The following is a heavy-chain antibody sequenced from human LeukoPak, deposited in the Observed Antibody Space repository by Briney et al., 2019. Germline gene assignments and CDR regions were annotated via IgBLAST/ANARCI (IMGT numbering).Heavy chain of an antibody. Sequence: GGSLRLSCAASGFAFSIYAMHWVRQAPGKGLEWVTIISYDGSTKYYADSVKGRFTISRDNSRNTLYLQMNSLRAEDTAVYYCAREGYCSSTSCYTLGDAFDIWGQGTMVTVSS. CDR3: AREGYCSSTSCYTLGDAFDI. CDR1: GFAFSIYA. CDR2: ISYDGSTK. D-gene: IGHD2-2*02. V-gene: IGHV3-30-3*01. J-gene: IGHJ3*02.